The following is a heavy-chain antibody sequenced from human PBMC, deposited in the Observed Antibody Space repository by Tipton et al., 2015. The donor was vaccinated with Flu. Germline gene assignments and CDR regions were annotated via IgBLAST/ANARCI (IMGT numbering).Heavy chain of an antibody. D-gene: IGHD1-14*01. CDR2: IHRTGNS. CDR3: ARKMTESRPNLDYIDS. J-gene: IGHJ4*02. CDR1: GGSIGSPYC. Sequence: GSLRLSCSVSGGSIGSPYCWGWVRQSPGQGLEWIGNIHRTGNSYYNPSLKSRVTMSVDRSTNQFSLKLTSLTAADTALYYCARKMTESRPNLDYIDSWGQGTLVTVSS. V-gene: IGHV4-4*02.